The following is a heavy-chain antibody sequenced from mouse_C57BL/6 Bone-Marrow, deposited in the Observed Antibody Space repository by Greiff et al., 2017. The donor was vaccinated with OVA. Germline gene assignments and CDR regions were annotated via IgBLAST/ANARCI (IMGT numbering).Heavy chain of an antibody. V-gene: IGHV5-4*01. CDR2: ISDGGSYT. D-gene: IGHD1-1*01. CDR3: ARDYYGSPWFAY. Sequence: EVQLVESGGGLVKPGGPLKLPCAASGFTFSSYAMSWVRQTPEKRLEWVATISDGGSYTYYPDNVKGRFTISRDNAKNNRYLQMSHLKSEDTAMYYCARDYYGSPWFAYWGQGTLVTVSA. CDR1: GFTFSSYA. J-gene: IGHJ3*01.